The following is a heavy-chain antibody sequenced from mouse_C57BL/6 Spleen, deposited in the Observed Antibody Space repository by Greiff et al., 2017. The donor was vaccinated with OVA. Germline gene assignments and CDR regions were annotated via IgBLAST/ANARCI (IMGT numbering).Heavy chain of an antibody. D-gene: IGHD2-3*01. CDR2: ISSGGDYI. V-gene: IGHV5-9-1*02. CDR1: GFTFSSYA. Sequence: EVQGVESGEGLVKPGGSLKLSCAASGFTFSSYAMSWVRQTPEKRLEWVAYISSGGDYIYYADTVKGRFTISSDNARNTLYLQMNSLKSEDTAMYYCTKDSDGYPFAYWGQGTLVTVSA. J-gene: IGHJ3*01. CDR3: TKDSDGYPFAY.